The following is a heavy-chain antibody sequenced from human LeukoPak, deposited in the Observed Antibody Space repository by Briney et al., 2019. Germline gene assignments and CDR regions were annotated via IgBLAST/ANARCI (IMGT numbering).Heavy chain of an antibody. CDR3: ARGAVPQWRYYGMDV. CDR1: GGSISSYY. V-gene: IGHV4-59*01. D-gene: IGHD2-8*01. Sequence: PSETLSLTCTVSGGSISSYYWSWIRQPPGKGLERIGYIYYSGSTDYNPSLKSRVTISVDTSKNQFSLKLSSVTAADTAVYYCARGAVPQWRYYGMDVWGQGTTVTVSS. CDR2: IYYSGST. J-gene: IGHJ6*02.